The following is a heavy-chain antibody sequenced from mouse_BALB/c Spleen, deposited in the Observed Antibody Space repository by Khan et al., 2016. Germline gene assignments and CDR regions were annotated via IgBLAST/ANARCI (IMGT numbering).Heavy chain of an antibody. J-gene: IGHJ2*01. D-gene: IGHD1-1*01. CDR1: GYTFTSYW. V-gene: IGHV1-87*01. Sequence: VQLQESGAELARPGASVKLSCKASGYTFTSYWMQWVKQRPGQGLEWIGAIYPGDGDTRYTQKFKGKATLTADKSSSTAYMQRSSLASEDSAVYYCASYYGSSYDYFDYWGQGTTLTVSS. CDR2: IYPGDGDT. CDR3: ASYYGSSYDYFDY.